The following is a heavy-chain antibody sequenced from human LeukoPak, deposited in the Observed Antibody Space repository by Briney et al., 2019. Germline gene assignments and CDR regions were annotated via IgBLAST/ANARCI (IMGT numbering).Heavy chain of an antibody. D-gene: IGHD3-22*01. CDR3: ARSGNYYDSSGSSGYFDC. CDR2: ISYDGVNK. CDR1: GFTFSGYA. J-gene: IGHJ4*02. V-gene: IGHV3-30-3*01. Sequence: GGSLRLSCAASGFTFSGYAMHWVRQAPGKGLEWVAGISYDGVNKYYTDSVKGRFTISKSNYKNTLYLQMNSLRPEDTAVYYCARSGNYYDSSGSSGYFDCWGQGTLVTLCS.